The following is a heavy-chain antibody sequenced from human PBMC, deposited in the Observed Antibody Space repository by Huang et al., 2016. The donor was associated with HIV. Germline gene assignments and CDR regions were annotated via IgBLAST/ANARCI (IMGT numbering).Heavy chain of an antibody. J-gene: IGHJ4*02. CDR3: AKEGWPSQNYPFFDS. D-gene: IGHD1-7*01. CDR2: IRFYGTNT. CDR1: GFTLSKFG. Sequence: VESGGSLRLSCAVSGFTLSKFGRQWVRQATGKGLQCVAFIRFYGTNTYDPDSLRGRFTISRDISNNTVFLQMDSLRPEDTAVYYCAKEGWPSQNYPFFDSWGQGALVIVSS. V-gene: IGHV3-30*02.